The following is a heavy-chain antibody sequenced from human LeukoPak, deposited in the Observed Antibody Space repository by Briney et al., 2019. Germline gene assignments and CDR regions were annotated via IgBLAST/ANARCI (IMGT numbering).Heavy chain of an antibody. D-gene: IGHD3-10*01. Sequence: GGSLRLSCTSSGFTFTSYAMSWVRQAPGKGLEWVSAISGSGGSTYYADSVKGRFTISRGNSKNTLYLQMNSLRAEDTAVYYCAKDPRVRGAGWFDPWGEGTLVTVSS. CDR3: AKDPRVRGAGWFDP. CDR2: ISGSGGST. J-gene: IGHJ5*02. CDR1: GFTFTSYA. V-gene: IGHV3-23*01.